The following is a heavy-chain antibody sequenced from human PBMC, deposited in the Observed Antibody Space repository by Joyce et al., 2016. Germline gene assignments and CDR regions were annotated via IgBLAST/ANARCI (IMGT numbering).Heavy chain of an antibody. J-gene: IGHJ4*02. CDR1: GDSISSGYF. D-gene: IGHD2/OR15-2a*01. CDR3: ARDPQNFGF. CDR2: IYHNGKT. V-gene: IGHV4-38-2*02. Sequence: VQLQESGPGLVKPSETLSLTGDVSGDSISSGYFYGWVRQAPGKGLEWIANIYHNGKTYYNASLKSRVTISVDTSKNQLSLKLSSVTAADTAVYYCARDPQNFGFWGQGTLVIVSS.